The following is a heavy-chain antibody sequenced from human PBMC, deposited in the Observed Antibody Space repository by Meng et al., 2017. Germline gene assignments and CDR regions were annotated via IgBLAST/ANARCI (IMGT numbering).Heavy chain of an antibody. Sequence: QVPLQESGPGLVRPSETLSLTCTVSACSVSSGSYDWSWIRQPPGKGLEWIGYIYYSGSTNYNPSLKSRVTISVDTSKNQFSLKLSSVTAADTAVYYCARDCSGGSCYSIGVWGQGTLVTVSS. D-gene: IGHD2-15*01. J-gene: IGHJ4*02. V-gene: IGHV4-61*01. CDR3: ARDCSGGSCYSIGV. CDR1: ACSVSSGSYD. CDR2: IYYSGST.